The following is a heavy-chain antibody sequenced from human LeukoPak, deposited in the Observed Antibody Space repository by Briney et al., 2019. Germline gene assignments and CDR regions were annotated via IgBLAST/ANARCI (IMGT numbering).Heavy chain of an antibody. CDR2: ISSSSSYI. CDR1: GFTFSSYS. V-gene: IGHV3-21*01. D-gene: IGHD6-19*01. CDR3: ARDHPDDSSGWYDY. Sequence: GGSLRLSCAASGFTFSSYSMNWVRQAPGKGLEWVSSISSSSSYIYYADSVKGRFTISRDNAKNSLYLQMNSLRAEDTAVYYCARDHPDDSSGWYDYWGRGTLVTVSS. J-gene: IGHJ4*02.